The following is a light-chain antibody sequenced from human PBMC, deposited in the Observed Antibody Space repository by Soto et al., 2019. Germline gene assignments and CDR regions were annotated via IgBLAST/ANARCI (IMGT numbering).Light chain of an antibody. CDR2: AVS. Sequence: QSALTQPRSVSGTLGQSVTISCTGTSSDVGGFNSVSWYQQHPGKAPKLMIYAVSKRPSGVPDRFSGSKSGNTASLTISGLQAEDETDYYCCSYAGTYTWVFGGGTKLTVL. J-gene: IGLJ3*02. V-gene: IGLV2-11*01. CDR1: SSDVGGFNS. CDR3: CSYAGTYTWV.